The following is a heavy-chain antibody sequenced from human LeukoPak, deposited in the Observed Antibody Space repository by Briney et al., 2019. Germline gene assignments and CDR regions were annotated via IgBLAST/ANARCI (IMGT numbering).Heavy chain of an antibody. Sequence: ASVKVSCKASGYTLTDYYMHWVRQAPGQGLEWMGWINPHSDDRNYAQRFQGRVTMTRDTSISTVYMELSGLTSDDTAVYYCARDGPCSSTSCQNFDSWGQGALVTVSS. CDR3: ARDGPCSSTSCQNFDS. CDR1: GYTLTDYY. CDR2: INPHSDDR. D-gene: IGHD2-2*01. V-gene: IGHV1-2*02. J-gene: IGHJ4*02.